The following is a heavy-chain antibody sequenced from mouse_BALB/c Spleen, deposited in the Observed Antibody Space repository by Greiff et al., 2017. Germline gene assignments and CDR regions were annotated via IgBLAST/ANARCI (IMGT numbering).Heavy chain of an antibody. CDR2: IYPGSGST. CDR1: GYTFTSYW. D-gene: IGHD2-3*01. V-gene: IGHV1S22*01. CDR3: TRCRDDCYYDFDY. Sequence: LQQPGSELVRPGASVKLSCKASGYTFTSYWMHWVKQRPGQGLEWIGNIYPGSGSTNYDEKFKSKATLTVDTSSSTAYMQLSSLTSEDSAVYYCTRCRDDCYYDFDYWGQGTTLTVSS. J-gene: IGHJ2*01.